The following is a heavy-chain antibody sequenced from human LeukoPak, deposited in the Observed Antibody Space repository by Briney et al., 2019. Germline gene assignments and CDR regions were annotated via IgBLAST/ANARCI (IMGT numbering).Heavy chain of an antibody. CDR2: INPNSDGT. CDR1: GYTFTGYY. CDR3: AREVGLKVTGTTGFDY. D-gene: IGHD1-20*01. V-gene: IGHV1-2*02. Sequence: GASVKVSCKASGYTFTGYYMHWVRQAPGQGLEWMGWINPNSDGTNYAQKFQGRVTMTRDTSISTAYMELSRLRSDDTAVYYCAREVGLKVTGTTGFDYWGQGTLVTVSS. J-gene: IGHJ4*02.